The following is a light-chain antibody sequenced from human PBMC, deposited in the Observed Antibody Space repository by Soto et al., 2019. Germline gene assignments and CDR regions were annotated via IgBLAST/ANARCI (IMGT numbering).Light chain of an antibody. V-gene: IGKV3-15*01. CDR2: GAF. Sequence: EIVMTQSPATLSVSPGEGATLSCKASQSVSSKLAWYQQKPGQAPRVLIYGAFTRATGIPARFSGSGSGTEVTLTISSLQSEDFAVYYCLQYNDWPFTFGHGTKLEIK. J-gene: IGKJ2*01. CDR1: QSVSSK. CDR3: LQYNDWPFT.